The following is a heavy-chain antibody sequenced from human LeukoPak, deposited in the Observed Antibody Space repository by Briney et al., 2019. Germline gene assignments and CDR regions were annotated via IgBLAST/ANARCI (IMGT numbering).Heavy chain of an antibody. CDR3: ARVIASAVKIDY. V-gene: IGHV3-21*01. Sequence: GGSLRLSCAASGFTFSSYSMNWVRQAPGKGLEWVSSIGSGSSYIYYADSVRGRFTISRDDAKNSLYLQLNSLRAEDTAVYYCARVIASAVKIDYWGQGTLVTVSS. CDR2: IGSGSSYI. D-gene: IGHD6-13*01. J-gene: IGHJ4*02. CDR1: GFTFSSYS.